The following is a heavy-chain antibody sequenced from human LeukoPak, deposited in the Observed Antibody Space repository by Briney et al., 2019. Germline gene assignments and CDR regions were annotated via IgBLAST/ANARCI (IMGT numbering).Heavy chain of an antibody. D-gene: IGHD2-2*01. V-gene: IGHV3-21*01. Sequence: GGSLRLSCAASGFTFSSYSMNWVRQAPGKGLEWVSSISSSSSYIYYADSVKGRFTISRDNAKNSLYLQMNSLRAEDTAVYYCARDLNRTPEGNQLPHPPWGQGTLVTVSS. CDR1: GFTFSSYS. CDR3: ARDLNRTPEGNQLPHPP. J-gene: IGHJ5*02. CDR2: ISSSSSYI.